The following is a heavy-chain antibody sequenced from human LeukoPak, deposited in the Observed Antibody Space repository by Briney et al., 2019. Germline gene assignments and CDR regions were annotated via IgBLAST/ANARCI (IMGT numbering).Heavy chain of an antibody. CDR2: INHSGST. J-gene: IGHJ4*02. CDR1: GGSFSGYY. Sequence: PSETLSLTCAVYGGSFSGYYWSWIRQPPGKGLEWIGEINHSGSTNYNPSLKSRVTISVDTSKNQFSLKLSSVTAADTAVYYCARAPRYSSSWYAYWGQGTLVTVSS. CDR3: ARAPRYSSSWYAY. D-gene: IGHD6-13*01. V-gene: IGHV4-34*01.